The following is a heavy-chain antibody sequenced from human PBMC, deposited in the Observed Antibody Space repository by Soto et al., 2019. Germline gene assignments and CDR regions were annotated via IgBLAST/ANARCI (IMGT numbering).Heavy chain of an antibody. CDR1: GYTFTGYY. J-gene: IGHJ4*02. Sequence: ASVKVSCKASGYTFTGYYMHWVRQAPGQGLEWMGWINPNSGGTNYAQKFQGRVTMTRDTSISTAYMELSRLRSDDTAVYYCARAENAVTVIDYWGQGTPVTVSS. D-gene: IGHD2-21*02. CDR2: INPNSGGT. V-gene: IGHV1-2*02. CDR3: ARAENAVTVIDY.